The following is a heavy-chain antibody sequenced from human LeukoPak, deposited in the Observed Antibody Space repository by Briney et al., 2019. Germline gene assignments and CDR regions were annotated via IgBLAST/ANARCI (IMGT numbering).Heavy chain of an antibody. CDR1: GGSISSYY. Sequence: SETLSLTCTVSGGSISSYYWSWIRQPPGKGLEWIGYIYYSGSTNYNPSLKSRVTISVDTSKNQFSLKLSSVTAADTAVYHCARASSGGSCYGSAFDIWGQGTMVTVSS. CDR3: ARASSGGSCYGSAFDI. V-gene: IGHV4-59*01. J-gene: IGHJ3*02. CDR2: IYYSGST. D-gene: IGHD2-15*01.